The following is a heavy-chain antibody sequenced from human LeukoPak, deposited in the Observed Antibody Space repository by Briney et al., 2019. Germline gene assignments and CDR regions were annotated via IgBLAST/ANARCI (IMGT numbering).Heavy chain of an antibody. CDR2: ISSSSSYI. D-gene: IGHD3-22*01. V-gene: IGHV3-21*01. CDR1: GFTFSSYS. Sequence: GGSLRLSCAASGFTFSSYSMNWVRQAPGKGLEWVSSISSSSSYIYYADSVKGRFTISRDNAKNSLYLQMNSLRAEDTAVYYCARSPRGFYDSSGYYPLYYFDYWGQGTLVTVSS. CDR3: ARSPRGFYDSSGYYPLYYFDY. J-gene: IGHJ4*02.